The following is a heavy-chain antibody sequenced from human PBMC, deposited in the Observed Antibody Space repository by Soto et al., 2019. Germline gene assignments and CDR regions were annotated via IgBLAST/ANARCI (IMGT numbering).Heavy chain of an antibody. CDR3: ARGYSSSWYPPFDY. V-gene: IGHV1-69*02. D-gene: IGHD6-13*01. CDR2: IIPIRGIA. Sequence: QVQLVQSGAEVKKPGSSVKVSCKASGGTFSSYTISWVRQAPGQGLEWMGRIIPIRGIANYAQKFQGRVTIRADKSTSTAYMELSSLRSEDTAVYYWARGYSSSWYPPFDYWGQGTLVTVSS. CDR1: GGTFSSYT. J-gene: IGHJ4*02.